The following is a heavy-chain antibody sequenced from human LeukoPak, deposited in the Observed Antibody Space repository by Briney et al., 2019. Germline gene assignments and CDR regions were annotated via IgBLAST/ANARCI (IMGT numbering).Heavy chain of an antibody. D-gene: IGHD3-22*01. J-gene: IGHJ4*02. V-gene: IGHV3-23*01. CDR1: GFTFSSPA. CDR3: AHILQTYYYESSGYAYFDY. Sequence: GGSLDLPLQALGFTFSSPAMSWSRKAPGRGLNWASVFRGSGGSTYYADSVKGRFTISRDNSKNTLYLQMNSLRAEDTAVYYCAHILQTYYYESSGYAYFDYWGQGTLVTVSS. CDR2: FRGSGGST.